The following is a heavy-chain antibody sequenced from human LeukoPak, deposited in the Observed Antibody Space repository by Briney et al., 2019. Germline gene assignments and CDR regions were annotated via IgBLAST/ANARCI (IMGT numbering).Heavy chain of an antibody. V-gene: IGHV3-11*04. Sequence: GGSLRLSCAASGFTFSDYYMSWIRQAPGEGLEGVSYISSSGSTIYYADSVKGRFTISRDNAKNSLYLQMNSLRAEDTAVYYCARASPLAVAGTLDYWGQGTLVTVSS. CDR1: GFTFSDYY. CDR2: ISSSGSTI. J-gene: IGHJ4*02. CDR3: ARASPLAVAGTLDY. D-gene: IGHD6-19*01.